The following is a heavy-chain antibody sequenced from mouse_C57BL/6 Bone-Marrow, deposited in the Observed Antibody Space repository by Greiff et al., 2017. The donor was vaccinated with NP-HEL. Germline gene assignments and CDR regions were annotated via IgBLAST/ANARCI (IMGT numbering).Heavy chain of an antibody. Sequence: VQLQQSGAELVKPGASVKMSCKASGYTFTSYWITWVKQRPGQGLEWIGDIYPGSGSTNYNEKFKSKATLTVDTSSSTAYMQLSSLTSEDSAVYYCASSPTVVATDYWGQGTTLTVSS. J-gene: IGHJ2*01. V-gene: IGHV1-55*01. CDR2: IYPGSGST. CDR1: GYTFTSYW. CDR3: ASSPTVVATDY. D-gene: IGHD1-1*01.